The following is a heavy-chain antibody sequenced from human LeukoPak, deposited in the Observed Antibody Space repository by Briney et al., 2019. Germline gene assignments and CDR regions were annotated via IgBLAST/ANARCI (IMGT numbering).Heavy chain of an antibody. J-gene: IGHJ4*02. D-gene: IGHD3-22*01. Sequence: GASVTVSCKASGYTFTGYYMHWVRQAPGQGLEWMGWINPNSGGTNYAQKLQGRVTMTRDTSISTAYMELSRLRSDDTAVYYCARGGYYDSSGYYPFDYWGQGTLVTVSS. CDR2: INPNSGGT. V-gene: IGHV1-2*02. CDR3: ARGGYYDSSGYYPFDY. CDR1: GYTFTGYY.